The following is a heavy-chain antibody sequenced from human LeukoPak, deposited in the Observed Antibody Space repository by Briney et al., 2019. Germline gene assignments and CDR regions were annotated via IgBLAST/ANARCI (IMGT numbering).Heavy chain of an antibody. CDR2: INPNSGGT. CDR3: AREAFQYYYDSSGYYG. CDR1: GYTFTGYY. D-gene: IGHD3-22*01. V-gene: IGHV1-2*02. Sequence: ASVKVSCKASGYTFTGYYMHWVRQAPGQGLEWMGWINPNSGGTNYAQKFQGRVTMTRDTSISTAYMELSRLRSDDTAVYYCAREAFQYYYDSSGYYGWGQGTLVTVSS. J-gene: IGHJ4*02.